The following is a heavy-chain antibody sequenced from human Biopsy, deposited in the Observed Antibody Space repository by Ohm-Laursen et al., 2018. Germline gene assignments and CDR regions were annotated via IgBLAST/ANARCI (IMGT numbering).Heavy chain of an antibody. J-gene: IGHJ6*02. CDR1: GYTFANFA. CDR3: ARDRYRWDMAAVVAAHYNEYYQALDV. Sequence: ASVNLSCKPSGYTFANFAASWVRQAPGQGLEWMGWISAYISNHTNYAQTFQDRVTMTADTSTQVAYMELRSLRSDDMPIYYCARDRYRWDMAAVVAAHYNEYYQALDVWGQGTAVTVSS. V-gene: IGHV1-18*03. CDR2: ISAYISNHT. D-gene: IGHD2-15*01.